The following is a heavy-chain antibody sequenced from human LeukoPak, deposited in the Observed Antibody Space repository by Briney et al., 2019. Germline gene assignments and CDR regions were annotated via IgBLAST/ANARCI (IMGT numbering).Heavy chain of an antibody. CDR3: ARVEYGVWFGELIYAGPPDY. CDR2: INPSGGST. D-gene: IGHD3-10*01. V-gene: IGHV1-46*01. J-gene: IGHJ4*02. Sequence: ASVKVSCKASGYTFTSYYMHWVRQAPGQGLEWMGIINPSGGSTSYAQKFQGRVTMTRDTSTSTVYMELSSLRSEDTAVYYCARVEYGVWFGELIYAGPPDYWGQGTLVTVSS. CDR1: GYTFTSYY.